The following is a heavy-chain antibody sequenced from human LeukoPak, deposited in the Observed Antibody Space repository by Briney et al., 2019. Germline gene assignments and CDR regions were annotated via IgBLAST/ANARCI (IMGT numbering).Heavy chain of an antibody. V-gene: IGHV3-66*01. CDR2: IYSSGST. CDR3: ASYGSYYGEYYFDY. CDR1: GFTVSSNY. D-gene: IGHD1-26*01. J-gene: IGHJ4*02. Sequence: SGGSLRLSCAASGFTVSSNYMSWVRQAPGKGLEWVSVIYSSGSTYYADSVKGRFTISRDNSKNTLYLQMNSLRAEDTAVYYCASYGSYYGEYYFDYWGQGTLVTVSS.